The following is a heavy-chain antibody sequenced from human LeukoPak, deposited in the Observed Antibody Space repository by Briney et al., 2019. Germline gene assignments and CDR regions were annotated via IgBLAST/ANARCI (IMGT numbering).Heavy chain of an antibody. Sequence: ASVKVPCKASGYTFTGYYMHWVRQAPGQGLEWMGWMNPNSGNTGYAQKFQGRVTMTRNTSISTAYMELSSLRSEDTAVYYCVRKNYGSNRWFDPWGQGTLVTVSS. CDR1: GYTFTGYY. J-gene: IGHJ5*02. V-gene: IGHV1-8*02. CDR3: VRKNYGSNRWFDP. D-gene: IGHD4/OR15-4a*01. CDR2: MNPNSGNT.